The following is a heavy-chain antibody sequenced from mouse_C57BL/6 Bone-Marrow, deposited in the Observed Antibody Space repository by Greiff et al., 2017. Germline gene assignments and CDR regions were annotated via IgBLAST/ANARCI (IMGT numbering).Heavy chain of an antibody. V-gene: IGHV1-5*01. D-gene: IGHD1-1*01. Sequence: VQLQQSGTVLARPGASVKMSCKTSGYTFTSYWMHWVKQRPGQGLEWIGAIYPGNSDTSYNQKFKGKAKLTAVTSASTAYMELSSLTNEDSAVYYCTITTVVDGYFDVWGTGTTVTVSS. CDR1: GYTFTSYW. CDR3: TITTVVDGYFDV. J-gene: IGHJ1*03. CDR2: IYPGNSDT.